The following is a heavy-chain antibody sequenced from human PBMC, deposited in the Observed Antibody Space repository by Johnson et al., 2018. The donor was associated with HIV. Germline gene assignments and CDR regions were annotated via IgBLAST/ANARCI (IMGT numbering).Heavy chain of an antibody. CDR1: GFTFSSYA. CDR3: AKVRRAVYGFDI. V-gene: IGHV3-30*04. J-gene: IGHJ3*02. Sequence: QVQLVESGGGLVQPGRSLRLSCAASGFTFSSYAMHWVRQAPGKGLEWVAVISYDGSNKYYADSVKGRFTVSRDDSKNTLYLQMNSLRAEDTAVYYCAKVRRAVYGFDIWGQGTVVTVSS. CDR2: ISYDGSNK.